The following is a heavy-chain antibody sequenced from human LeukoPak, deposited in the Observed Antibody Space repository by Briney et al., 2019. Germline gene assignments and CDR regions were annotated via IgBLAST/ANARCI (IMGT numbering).Heavy chain of an antibody. CDR1: AGSLSSNY. Sequence: SETLSLTCTVYAGSLSSNYWSWIRQPAGKGLEWVGCTYTSGSTSYNPTLKSRVTMSGDTSKKQFSLKLSSVTAADTAVYYCARDTITAHFDYWGQGTLVTVSS. CDR3: ARDTITAHFDY. V-gene: IGHV4-4*07. D-gene: IGHD2-2*01. CDR2: TYTSGST. J-gene: IGHJ4*02.